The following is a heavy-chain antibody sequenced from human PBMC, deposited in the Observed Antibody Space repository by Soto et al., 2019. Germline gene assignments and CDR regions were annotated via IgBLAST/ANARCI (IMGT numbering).Heavy chain of an antibody. J-gene: IGHJ4*02. CDR2: IYYNDDR. CDR3: AHSDGGYEIIYFDF. Sequence: SGPYAGEPTQTLTLTCTFSGFSFTTAGVAVGWIRQTPGGALEWLTLIYYNDDRRFSPSLKTRLTITGDTSKNQVVLSLTNVDPGDTATYFCAHSDGGYEIIYFDFWGQGIPVTVSS. D-gene: IGHD5-12*01. V-gene: IGHV2-5*01. CDR1: GFSFTTAGVA.